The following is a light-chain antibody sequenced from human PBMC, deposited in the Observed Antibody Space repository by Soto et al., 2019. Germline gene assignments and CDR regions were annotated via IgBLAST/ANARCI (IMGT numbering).Light chain of an antibody. CDR1: QSISSW. Sequence: DIQMTQSPSTLSASVGDTVTITCRASQSISSWLAWYQQKPGKAPKLLVYDASSLESGVPSRFSGSGSGTDFTLTISSLQSEDFASYFCQHTFNSPPWTFGQGTKVDIK. CDR2: DAS. CDR3: QHTFNSPPWT. V-gene: IGKV1-5*01. J-gene: IGKJ1*01.